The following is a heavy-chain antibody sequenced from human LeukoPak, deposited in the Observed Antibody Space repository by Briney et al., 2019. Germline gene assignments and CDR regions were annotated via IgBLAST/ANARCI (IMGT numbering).Heavy chain of an antibody. CDR1: GGSFSGYY. D-gene: IGHD1-26*01. CDR3: ARFGDLRGGSYSPNRGGSYYYYYGMDV. V-gene: IGHV4-34*01. CDR2: INHSGST. Sequence: SETLPLTCAVYGGSFSGYYWSWIRQPPGKGLEWIGEINHSGSTNYNPSLKSRVTISVDTSKNQFSLKLSSVTAADTAVYYCARFGDLRGGSYSPNRGGSYYYYYGMDVWGQGTTVTVSS. J-gene: IGHJ6*02.